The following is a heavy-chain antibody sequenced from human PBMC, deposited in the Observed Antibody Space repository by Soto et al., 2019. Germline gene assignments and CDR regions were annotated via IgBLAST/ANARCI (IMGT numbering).Heavy chain of an antibody. Sequence: GGSLRLSCEATGVNIGGSGMHWIRQAPGRGLEWVAVVSQDGTVQRYLDAVKGRFYISRDNPKNTVFLQMYRLSAEDTAVYFCAKEFQRDVHAFDLWGQGTVVTVSS. J-gene: IGHJ3*01. CDR2: VSQDGTVQ. V-gene: IGHV3-30*18. CDR1: GVNIGGSG. CDR3: AKEFQRDVHAFDL.